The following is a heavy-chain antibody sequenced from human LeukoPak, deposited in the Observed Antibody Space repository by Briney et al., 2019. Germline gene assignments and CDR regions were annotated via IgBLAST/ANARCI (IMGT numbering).Heavy chain of an antibody. D-gene: IGHD5-18*01. CDR1: GGSITSNIDY. Sequence: PSENLSLTCAVSGGSITSNIDYWAWIRQPPGKGLEWIGSVYFTGSGYYNPSLKSRVTISLDTSKNQFSLMVNSVTAADTAVYYCARSCSYGFQFDYWGQGTLVTVSS. CDR3: ARSCSYGFQFDY. CDR2: VYFTGSG. V-gene: IGHV4-39*07. J-gene: IGHJ4*02.